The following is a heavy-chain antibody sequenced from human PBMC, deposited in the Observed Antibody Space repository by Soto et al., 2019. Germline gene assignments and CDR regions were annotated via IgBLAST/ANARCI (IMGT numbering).Heavy chain of an antibody. CDR1: GDTFTEYY. CDR3: ARGGHVVVVTAALDY. CDR2: VNPSGGHT. D-gene: IGHD2-21*02. Sequence: QVQLMQSGAEVKKPGASVKVSCKASGDTFTEYYIHWVRQAPGQGLEWMGTVNPSGGHTTYAQHFLGRVTMTRDTATRTLYMALTSLTSEDTAVYYCARGGHVVVVTAALDYWGQGTLVTVSS. J-gene: IGHJ4*02. V-gene: IGHV1-46*01.